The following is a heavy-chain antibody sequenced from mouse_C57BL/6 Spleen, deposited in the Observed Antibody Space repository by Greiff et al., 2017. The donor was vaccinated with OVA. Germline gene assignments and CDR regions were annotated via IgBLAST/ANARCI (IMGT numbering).Heavy chain of an antibody. CDR3: ARRGLLLRYDYAMDY. CDR1: GYSFTDYN. V-gene: IGHV1-39*01. D-gene: IGHD1-1*01. Sequence: EVQGVESGPELVKPGASVKISCKASGYSFTDYNMNWVKQSNGKSLEWIGVINPNYGTTSYNQKFKGKATLTVDQSSSTAYMQLNSLTSEDSAVYYCARRGLLLRYDYAMDYWGQGTSVTVSS. J-gene: IGHJ4*01. CDR2: INPNYGTT.